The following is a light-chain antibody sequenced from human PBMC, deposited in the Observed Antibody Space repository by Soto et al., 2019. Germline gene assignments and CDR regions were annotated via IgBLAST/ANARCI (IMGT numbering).Light chain of an antibody. V-gene: IGKV1-33*01. J-gene: IGKJ4*01. CDR3: QQSDTHPLT. CDR1: QDIRKY. CDR2: DAS. Sequence: DIQMTQSPSSLSASVRDRVSITCQATQDIRKYLNWYQHKPGKAPKLLIHDASNLQLGVPSRFSGSGSGTDFTYTISSLQLEDVPTYYCQQSDTHPLTFGGGTKVEMK.